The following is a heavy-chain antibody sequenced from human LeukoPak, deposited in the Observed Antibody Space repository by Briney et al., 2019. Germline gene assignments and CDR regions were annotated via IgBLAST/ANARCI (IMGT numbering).Heavy chain of an antibody. V-gene: IGHV3-9*01. J-gene: IGHJ5*02. CDR1: GFTFDDYA. D-gene: IGHD4-17*01. Sequence: GGSLRLSCAASGFTFDDYAMHWVRQAPGKGLEWVSGISWNSGSIGYADSVKGRFTISRDNAKNSLYPQMNSLRAEDTALYYCAKDARWGTTVTKGWFDPWGQGTLVTVSS. CDR2: ISWNSGSI. CDR3: AKDARWGTTVTKGWFDP.